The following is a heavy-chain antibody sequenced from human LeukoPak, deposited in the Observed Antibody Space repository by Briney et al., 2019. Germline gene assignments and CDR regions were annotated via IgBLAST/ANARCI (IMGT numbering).Heavy chain of an antibody. CDR3: ARGRRDGYNLRHFDY. CDR2: IYYSGST. V-gene: IGHV4-39*07. CDR1: GGSVSRSPYY. J-gene: IGHJ4*02. D-gene: IGHD5-24*01. Sequence: PSETLSLTCTVSGGSVSRSPYYWGWIRQPPGKGLEWIGNIYYSGSTYYNPSLKSRVSISVDTSKNQFSLKVRSVTAADTAVYYCARGRRDGYNLRHFDYWGQGTPVTVSS.